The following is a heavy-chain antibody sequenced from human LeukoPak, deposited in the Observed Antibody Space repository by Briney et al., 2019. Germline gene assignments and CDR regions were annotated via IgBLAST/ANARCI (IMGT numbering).Heavy chain of an antibody. J-gene: IGHJ4*02. V-gene: IGHV1-8*01. Sequence: ASVKVSCKASGYTFTSYDINWVRQATGQGLEWMGWMNPNSGNTGYAQKFQGRVTMTRNTSISTAYMELSSLRSEDTAVYYCARPVAGYSSGPQLYYFDYWGQGTLVTVSS. D-gene: IGHD6-19*01. CDR3: ARPVAGYSSGPQLYYFDY. CDR2: MNPNSGNT. CDR1: GYTFTSYD.